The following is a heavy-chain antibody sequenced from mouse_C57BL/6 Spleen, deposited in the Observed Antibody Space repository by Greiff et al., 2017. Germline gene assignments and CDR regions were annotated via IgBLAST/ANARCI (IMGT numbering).Heavy chain of an antibody. CDR2: INPGSGGT. Sequence: QVQLKESGAELVRPGTSVKVSCKASGYAFTNYLIEWVKQRPGQGLEWIGVINPGSGGTNYNEKFKGKATLTADKSSSTAYMQLSSLTSEDSAVYFCARPSSSNYWYFDVWGTGTTVTVSS. D-gene: IGHD1-3*01. CDR1: GYAFTNYL. J-gene: IGHJ1*03. V-gene: IGHV1-54*01. CDR3: ARPSSSNYWYFDV.